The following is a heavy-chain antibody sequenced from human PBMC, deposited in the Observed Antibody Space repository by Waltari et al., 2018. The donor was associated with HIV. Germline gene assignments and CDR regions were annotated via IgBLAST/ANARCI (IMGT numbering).Heavy chain of an antibody. J-gene: IGHJ4*02. CDR2: IYSSGFP. D-gene: IGHD6-13*01. CDR1: GGAISNYS. Sequence: QVQLQESGPGLVKPSENLSLNCTVSGGAISNYSWYWMRHFPGKGLEWIRYIYSSGFPSYNPSLKSRVSISVDTSKNQFSLNLNYVSTADTAVYYCARSGYSSSWYLFDYWGQGTLVTVSS. V-gene: IGHV4-59*01. CDR3: ARSGYSSSWYLFDY.